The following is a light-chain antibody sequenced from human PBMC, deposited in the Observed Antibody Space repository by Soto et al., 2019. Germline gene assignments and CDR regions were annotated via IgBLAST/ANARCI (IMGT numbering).Light chain of an antibody. J-gene: IGLJ1*01. Sequence: QSALTQPPSASGSLGQSVTISCTGTSSDIGTYDYVSWYQHHPSRATQLIIFEVSKSPVGVPGRSSGSKSGNTASVIVSGLQHDDAAEYRCTSYTGDDFNLVFGAGTKLTVL. V-gene: IGLV2-8*01. CDR3: TSYTGDDFNLV. CDR2: EVS. CDR1: SSDIGTYDY.